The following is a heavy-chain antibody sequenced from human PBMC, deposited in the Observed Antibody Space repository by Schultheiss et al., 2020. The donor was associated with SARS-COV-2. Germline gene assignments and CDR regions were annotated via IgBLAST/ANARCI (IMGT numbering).Heavy chain of an antibody. D-gene: IGHD3-22*01. Sequence: SETLSLTFTVSGDSISSYYWSWIRQPPGKGLEWIGYIYYSGSTNYNPSLKSRVTISVHTSKKQFSLKLIYVTAADTAVYYCARGDISVTPSTWGQGTLVTVSS. CDR1: GDSISSYY. CDR2: IYYSGST. V-gene: IGHV4-59*01. J-gene: IGHJ4*02. CDR3: ARGDISVTPST.